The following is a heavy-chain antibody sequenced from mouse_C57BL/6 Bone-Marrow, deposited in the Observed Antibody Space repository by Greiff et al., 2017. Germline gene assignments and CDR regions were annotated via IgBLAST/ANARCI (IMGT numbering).Heavy chain of an antibody. D-gene: IGHD2-3*01. Sequence: EVMLVESGGDLVKPGGSLKLSCAASGFTFSSYGMSWVRQTPDKRLEWVATISSGGSYTYYPDSVKGRFTISRDNAKNTLYLQMSSLKSEDTAMYYCARLLRKYFDYWGQGTSLTGSS. J-gene: IGHJ2*03. V-gene: IGHV5-6*01. CDR3: ARLLRKYFDY. CDR2: ISSGGSYT. CDR1: GFTFSSYG.